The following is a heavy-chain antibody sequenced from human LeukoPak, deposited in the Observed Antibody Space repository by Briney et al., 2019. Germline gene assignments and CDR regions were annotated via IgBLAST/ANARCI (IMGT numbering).Heavy chain of an antibody. D-gene: IGHD1-1*01. CDR1: GYTLTELS. Sequence: ASVKVSCKVSGYTLTELSMHWVRQAPGKGLEWMGGFDPEDGETIYAQKFQGRVTMTEDTSTDTAYMELSSLRPEDTAVYYCATVQSWKNWFDPWGQGTLVTVSS. V-gene: IGHV1-24*01. CDR3: ATVQSWKNWFDP. CDR2: FDPEDGET. J-gene: IGHJ5*02.